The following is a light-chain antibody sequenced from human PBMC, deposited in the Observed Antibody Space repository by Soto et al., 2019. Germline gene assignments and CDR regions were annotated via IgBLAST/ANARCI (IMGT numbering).Light chain of an antibody. CDR1: QGISSY. J-gene: IGKJ5*01. CDR3: QKLNSYPPL. Sequence: DLQLTQSPSFLSASLGDRVTITCRASQGISSYLAWYQQKPGKAPKLLIYAASTLQSGVPSRFSGSGSGTELTLTISSLQPEDFATYYCQKLNSYPPLFGQGTRLEIK. V-gene: IGKV1-9*01. CDR2: AAS.